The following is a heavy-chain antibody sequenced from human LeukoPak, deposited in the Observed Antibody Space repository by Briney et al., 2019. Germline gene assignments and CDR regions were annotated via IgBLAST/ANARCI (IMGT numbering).Heavy chain of an antibody. Sequence: TGRSLRLSCAAAGFTFSSYLIYWVRQAPGKGLVWVSHINGDGSRTNYAYSGKGRFTISRDNATNTLYLQMNSLRAEDTAVYYCARDLQRDGYNPFDFWGQGNLVTVPS. J-gene: IGHJ4*02. D-gene: IGHD5-24*01. CDR3: ARDLQRDGYNPFDF. V-gene: IGHV3-74*01. CDR2: INGDGSRT. CDR1: GFTFSSYL.